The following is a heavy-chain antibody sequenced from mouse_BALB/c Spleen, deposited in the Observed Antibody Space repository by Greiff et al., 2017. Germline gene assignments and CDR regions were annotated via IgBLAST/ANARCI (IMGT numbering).Heavy chain of an antibody. CDR2: IWTGGGT. CDR1: GFSLTSYD. CDR3: VSFDSHYYAMDY. J-gene: IGHJ4*01. Sequence: QVQLKESGPGLVAPSQSLSITCTVSGFSLTSYDISWIRQPPGKGLEWLGVIWTGGGTNYNSAFMSRLSISKDNSKSQVFLKMNSLQTDDTAIYYCVSFDSHYYAMDYWGQGTSVTVSS. V-gene: IGHV2-9-2*01. D-gene: IGHD2-4*01.